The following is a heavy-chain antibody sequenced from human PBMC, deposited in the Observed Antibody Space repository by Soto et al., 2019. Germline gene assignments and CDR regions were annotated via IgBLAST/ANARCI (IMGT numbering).Heavy chain of an antibody. D-gene: IGHD6-6*01. CDR3: ARVSVAAQDNWFDP. J-gene: IGHJ5*02. CDR1: GGSISSGDYY. Sequence: SETLSLTCTVSGGSISSGDYYWSWIRQYPGKGLEWIGYIYYSGRTYYNPSLKSRVTISVDTSKNQFSLKLSSVTAADTAVYYCARVSVAAQDNWFDPWGQGTPVTVSS. V-gene: IGHV4-31*03. CDR2: IYYSGRT.